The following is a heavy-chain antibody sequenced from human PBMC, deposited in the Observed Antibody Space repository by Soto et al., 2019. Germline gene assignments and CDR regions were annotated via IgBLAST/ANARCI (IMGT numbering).Heavy chain of an antibody. Sequence: GASVKVSCKASGYTFTSYAMHWVRQAPGQRLEWMGWINAGNGNTKYSQKFQGRVTITRDTSARTAYMELSSLRSEDTAVYYCARGLNGYLHYFDYWGQGTLLTVSS. CDR1: GYTFTSYA. J-gene: IGHJ4*02. CDR2: INAGNGNT. D-gene: IGHD5-18*01. V-gene: IGHV1-3*01. CDR3: ARGLNGYLHYFDY.